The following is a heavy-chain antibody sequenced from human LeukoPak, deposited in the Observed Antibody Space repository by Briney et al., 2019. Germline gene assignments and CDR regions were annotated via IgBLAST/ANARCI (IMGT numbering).Heavy chain of an antibody. D-gene: IGHD3-10*01. Sequence: ASVKVSCKASGGTFSSYAISWVRQAPGQGLEWMGWISAYNGNTNYAQNLQGRVTMTTDTSTSTAYMELRSLRSDDTAVYYCARDYQDDYYVSGSTFDYWGQGTLVTVSS. CDR2: ISAYNGNT. J-gene: IGHJ4*02. V-gene: IGHV1-18*01. CDR3: ARDYQDDYYVSGSTFDY. CDR1: GGTFSSYA.